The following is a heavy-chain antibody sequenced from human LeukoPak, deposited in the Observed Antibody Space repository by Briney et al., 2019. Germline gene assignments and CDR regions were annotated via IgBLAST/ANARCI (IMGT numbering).Heavy chain of an antibody. CDR2: ISGYNGNT. D-gene: IGHD5-24*01. Sequence: ASVKVSCKASGYTFTTYNINWVRQAPGQGLEWMGWISGYNGNTNYAQKLQGRVTMTRDTSTSTVYMELSSLRFEDTAVYYCARGPEMATDNFDYWGQGTLVTVSS. CDR3: ARGPEMATDNFDY. J-gene: IGHJ4*02. V-gene: IGHV1-18*01. CDR1: GYTFTTYN.